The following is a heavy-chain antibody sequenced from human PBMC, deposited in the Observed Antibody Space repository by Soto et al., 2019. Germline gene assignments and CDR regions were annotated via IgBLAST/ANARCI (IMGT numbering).Heavy chain of an antibody. CDR2: ISGTGGTT. J-gene: IGHJ3*02. CDR1: GFRFSSYA. CDR3: VQVMYDAFYM. V-gene: IGHV3-23*01. Sequence: EVQLLDSGGTLVQPGGSLRLSCAASGFRFSSYAMSWVRQAPGRGLQWVSLISGTGGTTYYADSVKGRFHISRDNPKNTLYLEMSGLRAEDTAIYYCVQVMYDAFYMWGQGTMVTVSS.